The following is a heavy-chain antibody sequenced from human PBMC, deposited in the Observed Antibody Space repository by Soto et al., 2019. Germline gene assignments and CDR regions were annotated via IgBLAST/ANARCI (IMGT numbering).Heavy chain of an antibody. CDR2: ISDYNGNT. Sequence: QVQLVQSGAEVKKPGASVKVSCKASGYTFTSYGISWGRQAPGQGLEWLGWISDYNGNTNYAQKLQGRATVTTDTSTSTDYLELRSLRSDDTSVYYCAREGGGSGYYSYFDSWGQGTLVTVSS. D-gene: IGHD3-22*01. V-gene: IGHV1-18*01. CDR1: GYTFTSYG. CDR3: AREGGGSGYYSYFDS. J-gene: IGHJ4*02.